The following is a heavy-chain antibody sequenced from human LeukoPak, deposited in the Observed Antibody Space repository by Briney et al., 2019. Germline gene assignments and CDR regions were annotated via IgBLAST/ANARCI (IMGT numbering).Heavy chain of an antibody. V-gene: IGHV4-34*01. J-gene: IGHJ3*02. Sequence: GSLRLSCAASGFTFSDYYMSWIRQPPGKGLEWIGEINHSGSTNYNPSLKSRVTISVDTSKNQFSLKLSPVTAADTAVYYCARGPWELLDDAFDIWGQGTMVTVSS. CDR2: INHSGST. CDR3: ARGPWELLDDAFDI. CDR1: GFTFSDYY. D-gene: IGHD1-26*01.